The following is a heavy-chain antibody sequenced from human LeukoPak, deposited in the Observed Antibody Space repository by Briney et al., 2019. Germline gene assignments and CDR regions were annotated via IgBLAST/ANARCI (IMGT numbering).Heavy chain of an antibody. D-gene: IGHD5-18*01. J-gene: IGHJ6*03. CDR1: GFTFSDYY. CDR3: AKVDTAMAPEFSYYYYMDV. V-gene: IGHV3-23*01. CDR2: ISGSGGST. Sequence: PGGSLRLSCAASGFTFSDYYMSWIRQAPGKGLEWVSAISGSGGSTYYADSVKGRFTISRDNSKNTLYLQMNSLRAEDTAVYYCAKVDTAMAPEFSYYYYMDVWGKGTTVTISS.